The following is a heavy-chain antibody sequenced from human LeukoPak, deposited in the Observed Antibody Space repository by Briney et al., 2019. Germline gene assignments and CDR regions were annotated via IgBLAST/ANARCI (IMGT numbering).Heavy chain of an antibody. Sequence: SETLSLTCAVSGYSISSGYYWGWIRPPPGKGLEWIGIIYHSGSTYYNPSLKSRVTISVDTSKNQFSLKLSSVTAADTAVYYCARHAVGYCSSTSCYPDAFDIWGQGTMVTVSS. CDR1: GYSISSGYY. V-gene: IGHV4-38-2*01. CDR2: IYHSGST. J-gene: IGHJ3*02. CDR3: ARHAVGYCSSTSCYPDAFDI. D-gene: IGHD2-2*01.